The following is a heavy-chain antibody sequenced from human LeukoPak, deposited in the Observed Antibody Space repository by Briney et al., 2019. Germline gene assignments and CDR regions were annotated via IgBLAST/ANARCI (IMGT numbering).Heavy chain of an antibody. V-gene: IGHV3-21*01. Sequence: PGGALRLSCAASGFTFLSDSMKSVCPAPGKRLERVSSISSSSSYIYYAGSVKRRFTISRDNAKNSLYLQMNSLRAEDTAVYYSASVPTTVTAADYGGEGTLVTVPS. D-gene: IGHD4-17*01. CDR1: GFTFLSDS. CDR2: ISSSSSYI. J-gene: IGHJ4*02. CDR3: ASVPTTVTAADY.